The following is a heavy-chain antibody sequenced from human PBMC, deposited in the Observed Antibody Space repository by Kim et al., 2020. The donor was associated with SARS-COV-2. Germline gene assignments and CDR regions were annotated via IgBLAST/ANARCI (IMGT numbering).Heavy chain of an antibody. CDR2: IKSKTAGGTK. D-gene: IGHD2-2*02. CDR1: GFTFSNAW. CDR3: TTYTYGPLQD. Sequence: GGSLRLSCAASGFTFSNAWMTWVRQAPGKGLEWVGRIKSKTAGGTKAYAADVKGSITISRDDKANMLQLKMHSVKIEDTAQYYCTTYTYGPLQDWGQGT. V-gene: IGHV3-15*01. J-gene: IGHJ4*02.